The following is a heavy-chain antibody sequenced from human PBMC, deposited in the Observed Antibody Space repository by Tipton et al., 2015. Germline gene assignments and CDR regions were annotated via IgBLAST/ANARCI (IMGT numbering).Heavy chain of an antibody. CDR1: GGSSSSGAYY. CDR3: ARGGDYYYNYYAMDV. V-gene: IGHV4-61*08. CDR2: IYYSGNT. J-gene: IGHJ6*02. Sequence: TLSLTCTVSGGSSSSGAYYWSWIRQPPGKGLEWIGSIYYSGNTKYNSSLKSRVTISVDPSKNQFSLTLSSVTAADTAVYYCARGGDYYYNYYAMDVWGQGTSVTVSS. D-gene: IGHD2-21*01.